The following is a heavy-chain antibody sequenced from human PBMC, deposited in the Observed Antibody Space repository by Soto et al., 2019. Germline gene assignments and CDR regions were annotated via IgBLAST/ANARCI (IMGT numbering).Heavy chain of an antibody. V-gene: IGHV1-3*01. Sequence: SVKVSCKASGYTFTNYPIHWVRQAPGQGLEWMGWINAGNGDTKYSQKFQGRVTITRDTSANTAYMELSSLRSEDTAVFYCARDWTHYDSSGPGDYWGQGTLVTVSS. CDR2: INAGNGDT. CDR3: ARDWTHYDSSGPGDY. D-gene: IGHD3-22*01. CDR1: GYTFTNYP. J-gene: IGHJ4*02.